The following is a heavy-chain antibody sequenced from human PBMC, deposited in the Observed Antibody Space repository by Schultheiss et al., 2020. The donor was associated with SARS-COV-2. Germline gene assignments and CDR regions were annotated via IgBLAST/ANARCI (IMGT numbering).Heavy chain of an antibody. CDR2: IIPILGIA. J-gene: IGHJ4*02. CDR1: GGTFSSYT. V-gene: IGHV1-69*02. D-gene: IGHD5-12*01. CDR3: ARGYSGYDSYYFDY. Sequence: SVKVSCKASGGTFSSYTISWVRQAPGQGLEWMGRIIPILGIANYAQKFQGRVTITADKSTSTAYMELRSLRSDDTAVYYCARGYSGYDSYYFDYWGQGTLVTVSS.